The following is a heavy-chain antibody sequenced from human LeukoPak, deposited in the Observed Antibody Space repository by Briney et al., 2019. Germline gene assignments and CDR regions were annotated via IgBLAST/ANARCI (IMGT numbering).Heavy chain of an antibody. CDR1: GYTFTSYD. D-gene: IGHD3-9*01. Sequence: GASVKVSCKASGYTFTSYDINWVRQATGQGLEWMGWMNPNSGNTGYAQKFQGRVTMTKNTSISTAYMELSSLRSEDTAVYYCARGYDILTGYYTADYWGQGTLVTVSS. V-gene: IGHV1-8*01. CDR2: MNPNSGNT. CDR3: ARGYDILTGYYTADY. J-gene: IGHJ4*02.